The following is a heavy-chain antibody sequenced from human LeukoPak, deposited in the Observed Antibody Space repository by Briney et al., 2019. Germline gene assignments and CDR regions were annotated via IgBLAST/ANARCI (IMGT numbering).Heavy chain of an antibody. CDR2: ISGSGGST. Sequence: PGGSLRLSCADSGFTFSSYAMSWVRQAPGKGLEWVSAISGSGGSTYYADSVKGRFTISRDNSKNTLYLQMNSLRAEDTAVYYCAKNLGAYYYYYGMDVWGQGTTVTVSS. V-gene: IGHV3-23*01. D-gene: IGHD4/OR15-4a*01. CDR3: AKNLGAYYYYYGMDV. J-gene: IGHJ6*02. CDR1: GFTFSSYA.